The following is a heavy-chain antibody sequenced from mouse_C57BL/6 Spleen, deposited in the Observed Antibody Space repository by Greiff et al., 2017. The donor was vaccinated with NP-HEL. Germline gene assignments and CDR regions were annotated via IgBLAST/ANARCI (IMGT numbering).Heavy chain of an antibody. CDR3: ADYYYGSLDY. Sequence: VQLQQSGAELVKPGASVKMSCKSSGYTFTSYWITWVKQRPGQGLEWIGDIYPGSGSTNYNEKFKSKATLTVDTSSSTAYMQLSSLTSEDSAVYYCADYYYGSLDYWGQGTTLTVSS. CDR1: GYTFTSYW. CDR2: IYPGSGST. J-gene: IGHJ2*01. D-gene: IGHD1-1*01. V-gene: IGHV1-55*01.